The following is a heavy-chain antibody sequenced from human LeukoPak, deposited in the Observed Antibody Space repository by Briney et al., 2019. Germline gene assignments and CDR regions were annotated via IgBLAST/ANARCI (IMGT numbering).Heavy chain of an antibody. CDR3: ARVNYDILTGYSPMGWFDP. V-gene: IGHV1-69*06. CDR1: GGTFSSYA. CDR2: IIPIFGTA. Sequence: ASVKVSCKASGGTFSSYAISWVRQAPGQGLEWMGGIIPIFGTANYAQKFQGRVTITADKSTSTVYMELSSLRSEDTAVYYCARVNYDILTGYSPMGWFDPWGQGTLVTVSS. J-gene: IGHJ5*02. D-gene: IGHD3-9*01.